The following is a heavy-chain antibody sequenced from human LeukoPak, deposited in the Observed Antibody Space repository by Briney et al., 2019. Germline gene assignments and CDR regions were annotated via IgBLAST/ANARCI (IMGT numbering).Heavy chain of an antibody. CDR3: ARQYLNWKGNYYDRYYMDV. D-gene: IGHD1-1*01. Sequence: GASVKVSCKASGYSFTSYGISWVRQAPGQGLEWMGWISAYNGNTNFAQKFQGRVTMTTDTSTSTAYMEVRSLRSDDTAVYYCARQYLNWKGNYYDRYYMDVWGKGTTVTVSS. V-gene: IGHV1-18*01. J-gene: IGHJ6*03. CDR2: ISAYNGNT. CDR1: GYSFTSYG.